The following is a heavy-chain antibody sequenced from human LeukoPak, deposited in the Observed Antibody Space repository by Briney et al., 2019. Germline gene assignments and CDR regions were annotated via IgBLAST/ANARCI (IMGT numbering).Heavy chain of an antibody. CDR1: GVSISTSTNY. V-gene: IGHV4-39*01. Sequence: SETLSLTCSVSGVSISTSTNYWAWIRQPPGKGLEWIGRMFYRGSTYYNPSLRSRVTISVDTSKNQFSLKLSSVTASDTAIFYCARQGGWGGAASLIEFWGQGTLVTVSS. D-gene: IGHD1-26*01. CDR2: MFYRGST. J-gene: IGHJ4*02. CDR3: ARQGGWGGAASLIEF.